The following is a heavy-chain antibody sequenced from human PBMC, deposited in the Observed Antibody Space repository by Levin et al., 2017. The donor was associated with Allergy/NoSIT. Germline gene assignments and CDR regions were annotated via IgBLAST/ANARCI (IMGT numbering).Heavy chain of an antibody. CDR2: INPFGASP. CDR1: GYIFMNYH. D-gene: IGHD6-6*01. Sequence: ASVKVSCKASGYIFMNYHLHWVRQAPGRGLEWMAGINPFGASPSYAQKFQGRVTKTSDTSTSTVYMELSSLRSEDTAVYYCARTQYSSSSDWFDSWGQGTLLTVSS. V-gene: IGHV1-46*01. CDR3: ARTQYSSSSDWFDS. J-gene: IGHJ5*01.